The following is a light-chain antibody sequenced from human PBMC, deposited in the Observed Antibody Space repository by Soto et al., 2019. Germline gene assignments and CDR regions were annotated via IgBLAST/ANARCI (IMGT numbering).Light chain of an antibody. J-gene: IGLJ2*01. CDR1: TGTVTSGHY. CDR3: LLSYNDARYVL. V-gene: IGLV7-46*01. Sequence: QAVVTQEPSLTVSPGGTVTLTCGSSTGTVTSGHYPYWFQQKPGQAPRTLIYDTNNKHSWTPDRFSGSLLGDKAALTLSGAQPEGEADYYCLLSYNDARYVLFGGGTKLTVL. CDR2: DTN.